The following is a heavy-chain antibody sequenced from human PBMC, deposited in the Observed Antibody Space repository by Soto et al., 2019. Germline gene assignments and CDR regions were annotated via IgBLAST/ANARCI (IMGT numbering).Heavy chain of an antibody. V-gene: IGHV1-18*01. CDR1: GYTFTSYG. Sequence: GASVKVSCKASGYTFTSYGISWVRQAPGQGLEWMGWISAYNGNTNYAQKLQGRVTMTTDTSTSTAYMELRSLRSDDTAVYYCARDRSGYSSGWVDYWGQGTLVTVSS. CDR2: ISAYNGNT. CDR3: ARDRSGYSSGWVDY. D-gene: IGHD6-19*01. J-gene: IGHJ4*02.